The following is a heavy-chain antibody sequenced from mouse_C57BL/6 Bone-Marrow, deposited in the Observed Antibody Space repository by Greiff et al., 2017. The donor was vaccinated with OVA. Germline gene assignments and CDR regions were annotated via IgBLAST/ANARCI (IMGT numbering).Heavy chain of an antibody. CDR2: IYPGDGDT. J-gene: IGHJ1*03. D-gene: IGHD4-1*02. V-gene: IGHV1-80*01. Sequence: VQLQQSGAELVKPGASVKISCKASGYAFSSYWMNWVKQRPGKGLEWIGQIYPGDGDTNYNGKFKGKATLTADKSSRTAYMQLSSLTSEDSAVYFCARSNWDDWYFDVWGTGTTVTVSS. CDR3: ARSNWDDWYFDV. CDR1: GYAFSSYW.